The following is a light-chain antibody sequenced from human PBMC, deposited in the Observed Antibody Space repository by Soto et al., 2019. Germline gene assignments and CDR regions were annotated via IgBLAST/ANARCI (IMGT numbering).Light chain of an antibody. CDR1: QNIAGY. CDR2: ASS. J-gene: IGKJ2*01. CDR3: QQSYTTPHT. V-gene: IGKV1-39*01. Sequence: DIQMTQSPSSLSASVGDRVTITCRASQNIAGYLNWYQQKPGKAPKLLIYASSRLQSGVPSRFSGSGSGRDFTLTISSLQPEDFATYYCQQSYTTPHTFGQGTKLEIK.